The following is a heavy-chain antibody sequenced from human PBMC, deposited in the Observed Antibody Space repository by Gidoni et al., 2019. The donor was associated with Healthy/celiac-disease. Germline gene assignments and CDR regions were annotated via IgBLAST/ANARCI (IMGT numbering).Heavy chain of an antibody. J-gene: IGHJ3*02. D-gene: IGHD6-19*01. CDR3: ARSARSGWHGAYDAFDI. Sequence: QLQLQESGPGLVKPSETLSLTCTVSGGSISSSSYYWGWIRQPPGKGLEWIGSIYYSGSTYYNPSLKSRVTISVDTSKNQFSLKLSSVTAADTAVYYCARSARSGWHGAYDAFDIWGQGTMVTVSS. CDR1: GGSISSSSYY. CDR2: IYYSGST. V-gene: IGHV4-39*07.